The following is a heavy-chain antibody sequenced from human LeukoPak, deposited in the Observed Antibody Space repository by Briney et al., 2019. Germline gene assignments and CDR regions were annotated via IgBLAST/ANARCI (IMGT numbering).Heavy chain of an antibody. Sequence: PGGSLRLSCAASGFTFDDYAMHWVRQAPGKGLEWVSGISYNSAVMGYTDSVKGRFTISRDNAKNSLYLQMNSLRAEDMALYYCAKDYSSSSFYYMDVWGKGTTVTVSS. V-gene: IGHV3-9*03. D-gene: IGHD6-6*01. CDR1: GFTFDDYA. CDR3: AKDYSSSSFYYMDV. CDR2: ISYNSAVM. J-gene: IGHJ6*03.